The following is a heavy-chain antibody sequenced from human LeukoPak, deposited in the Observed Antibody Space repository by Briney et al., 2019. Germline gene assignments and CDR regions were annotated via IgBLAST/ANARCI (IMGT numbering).Heavy chain of an antibody. J-gene: IGHJ3*02. CDR2: INPNSGGT. Sequence: ASVKVSCKASGYTFTGYYMHWVRQAPGQGLEWMGWINPNSGGTNYAQKFQGWVTMTTDTSTSTAYMELRSLRSDDTAVYYCARDSTKYSSGWRHDAFDIWGQGTMVTVSS. D-gene: IGHD6-19*01. CDR3: ARDSTKYSSGWRHDAFDI. V-gene: IGHV1-2*04. CDR1: GYTFTGYY.